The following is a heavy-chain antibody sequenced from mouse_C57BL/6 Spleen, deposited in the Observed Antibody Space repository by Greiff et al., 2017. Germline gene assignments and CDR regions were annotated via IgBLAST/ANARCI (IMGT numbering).Heavy chain of an antibody. J-gene: IGHJ4*01. D-gene: IGHD1-1*01. CDR3: ARHITTVGARGYSMDY. Sequence: EVHLVESGGDLVKPGGSLKLSCAASGFTFSSYGMSWVRQTPDKRLEWVATISSGGSYTYYPDSVQGRFTISSDTAKTTLYLQMRSLKSAYPAMYYCARHITTVGARGYSMDYWGQGTSVTVSS. V-gene: IGHV5-6*01. CDR2: ISSGGSYT. CDR1: GFTFSSYG.